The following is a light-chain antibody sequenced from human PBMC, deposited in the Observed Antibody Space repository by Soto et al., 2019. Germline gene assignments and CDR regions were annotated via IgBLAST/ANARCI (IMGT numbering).Light chain of an antibody. CDR2: GAY. CDR3: KQYGSSPPT. J-gene: IGKJ1*01. Sequence: IVLTQSPGTLSLSPGERATLSCRASQSVSSSYLAWYQQKPGQAHRLXIYGAYSRATGIQDRFSGSGSGTDFTLTIRRLEPEDFAVYYCKQYGSSPPTFGQGTKVDIK. CDR1: QSVSSSY. V-gene: IGKV3-20*01.